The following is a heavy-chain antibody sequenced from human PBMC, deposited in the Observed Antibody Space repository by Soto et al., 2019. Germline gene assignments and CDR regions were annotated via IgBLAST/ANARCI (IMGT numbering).Heavy chain of an antibody. CDR3: AKSGRHYDSTGYFYH. V-gene: IGHV3-23*01. CDR2: ISGSGGSI. CDR1: GFTFSNYA. J-gene: IGHJ5*02. Sequence: LRLSCAASGFTFSNYAVSWVRQALGKGLEWVSGISGSGGSIYYADSVKGRFTISRDNSKDTLYLQMNSLRVEDTALYYCAKSGRHYDSTGYFYHWGQGTLVTVSS. D-gene: IGHD3-22*01.